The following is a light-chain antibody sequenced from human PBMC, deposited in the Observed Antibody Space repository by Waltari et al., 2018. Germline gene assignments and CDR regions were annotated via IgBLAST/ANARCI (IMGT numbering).Light chain of an antibody. V-gene: IGKV1-39*01. CDR1: QNIYNY. CDR2: SAS. CDR3: QHSYSIPWT. Sequence: DIQMTQSPSSLSASVGDRVTITCRPSQNIYNYLNWYQQRPGKAPNLLIFSASNLQSGVPSRFSGSGSGTDFTLTISSLQPDDFATYYCQHSYSIPWTFGQGTKVEI. J-gene: IGKJ1*01.